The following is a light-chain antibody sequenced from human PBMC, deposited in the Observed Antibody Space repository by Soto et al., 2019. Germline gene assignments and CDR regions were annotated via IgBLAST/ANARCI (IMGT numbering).Light chain of an antibody. V-gene: IGKV3-20*01. J-gene: IGKJ1*01. CDR2: GAS. CDR3: QQYGSSPTT. CDR1: QSVTCSY. Sequence: EIVLTHSPGTLSLSPCERATLSFSASQSVTCSYLAWWQQKPGQAPRLLIYGASSRATGIPDRFSGSGSGTDFTLTISRLEPEDFAVYFCQQYGSSPTTFGQGTKVDI.